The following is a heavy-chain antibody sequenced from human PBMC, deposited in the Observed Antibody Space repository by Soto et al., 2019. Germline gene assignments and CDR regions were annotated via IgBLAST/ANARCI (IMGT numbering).Heavy chain of an antibody. D-gene: IGHD3-10*01. CDR3: AKGFYYYGSGSYYKPHYFDY. V-gene: IGHV3-23*01. Sequence: GGSLRLSCAASGFTFSSYAMSWVRQAPGKGLEWVSAISGSGGSTYYADSVKGRFTISRDNSKNTLYLQMNSLRAEDTAVYYCAKGFYYYGSGSYYKPHYFDYWGQGTLVTVS. J-gene: IGHJ4*02. CDR2: ISGSGGST. CDR1: GFTFSSYA.